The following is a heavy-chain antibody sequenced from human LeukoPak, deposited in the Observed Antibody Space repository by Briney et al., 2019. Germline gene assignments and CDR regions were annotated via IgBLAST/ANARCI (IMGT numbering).Heavy chain of an antibody. CDR2: ISGSADNT. Sequence: GGSLRLSCTASGFTLSSYAMSWVRQAPGEGLEWVSTISGSADNTNYAEAVKGRFTISRDNSKNTMYLQMNSLRAEDTAVYYCAKSVGTYCFDHWGQGALVTVSS. V-gene: IGHV3-23*01. D-gene: IGHD7-27*01. CDR3: AKSVGTYCFDH. CDR1: GFTLSSYA. J-gene: IGHJ4*02.